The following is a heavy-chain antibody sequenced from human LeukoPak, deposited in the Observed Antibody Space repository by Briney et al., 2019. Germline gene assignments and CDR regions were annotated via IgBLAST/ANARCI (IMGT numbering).Heavy chain of an antibody. D-gene: IGHD2-2*01. V-gene: IGHV1-3*01. CDR2: INAGNGNT. J-gene: IGHJ6*02. CDR3: AREAIVVVPAVYYYYYGMDV. Sequence: ASVKVSCKASGYTFTSYAMHWVRQAPGRRLEWMGWINAGNGNTKYSQKSQGRVTITRDTSASTAYMELSSLRSEDTAVYYCAREAIVVVPAVYYYYYGMDVWGQGTTVTVSS. CDR1: GYTFTSYA.